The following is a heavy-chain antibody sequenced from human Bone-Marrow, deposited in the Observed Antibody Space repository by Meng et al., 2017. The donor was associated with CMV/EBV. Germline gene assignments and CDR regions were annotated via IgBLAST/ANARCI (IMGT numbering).Heavy chain of an antibody. V-gene: IGHV3-74*01. Sequence: GGSLRLSCAASGFTFSSYWMHWVRQAPGKGLVWVSRINSDGSSTSYADSVKGRFTISRDNAKNTLYLQMNSLRAEDTAVYYCARDVVVIPAAIYYGMDVWGQGTTVTVSS. CDR2: INSDGSST. CDR1: GFTFSSYW. J-gene: IGHJ6*02. D-gene: IGHD2-2*01. CDR3: ARDVVVIPAAIYYGMDV.